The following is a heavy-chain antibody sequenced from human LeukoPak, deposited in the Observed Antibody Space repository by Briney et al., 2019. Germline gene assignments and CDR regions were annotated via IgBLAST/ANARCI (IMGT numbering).Heavy chain of an antibody. CDR2: ITNSGRST. CDR3: AREASGYYPVFDV. D-gene: IGHD3-3*01. J-gene: IGHJ4*02. CDR1: GFTLSTYF. V-gene: IGHV3-11*04. Sequence: GGSLRLSCEASGFTLSTYFISWIRQAPGQGLEGVSYITNSGRSTKYADAVKGRFTMSRDNAKQSVYLEMTDLRAEDTAVYYCAREASGYYPVFDVWGQGTLVTVSS.